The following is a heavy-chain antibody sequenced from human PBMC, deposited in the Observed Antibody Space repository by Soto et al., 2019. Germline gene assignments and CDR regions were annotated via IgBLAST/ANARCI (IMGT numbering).Heavy chain of an antibody. CDR3: ARDPNGDYLGAFDF. Sequence: EVQLFEPGGGLVQPGGSLRLSCAASGFTFSSFFMSWVRQAPGKGLDWVSGIGANGGGTYYADSVKGRFIISRDNSKNTLYPQMNSLRAEDTAVYYCARDPNGDYLGAFDFWGQKTMVTVSS. J-gene: IGHJ3*01. CDR1: GFTFSSFF. V-gene: IGHV3-23*01. D-gene: IGHD4-17*01. CDR2: IGANGGGT.